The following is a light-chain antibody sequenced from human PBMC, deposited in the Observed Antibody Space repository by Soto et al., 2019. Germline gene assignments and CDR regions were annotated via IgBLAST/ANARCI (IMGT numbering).Light chain of an antibody. CDR1: SSDVGGYNY. V-gene: IGLV2-8*01. J-gene: IGLJ1*01. CDR3: SSYAGSDSPYV. Sequence: QSALTQPPSASGSPGQSVTISCTGTSSDVGGYNYVSWYQQHPGKAPKVMIFEVSKRPSGVPDRFSGPKSGNTASLTVSGLQAEDEADYYCSSYAGSDSPYVFGTGTKVTVL. CDR2: EVS.